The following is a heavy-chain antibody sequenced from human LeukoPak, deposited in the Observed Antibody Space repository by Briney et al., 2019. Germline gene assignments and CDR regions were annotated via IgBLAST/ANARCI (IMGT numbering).Heavy chain of an antibody. CDR3: ARYRTYSSSPSGGDY. V-gene: IGHV4-34*01. J-gene: IGHJ4*02. CDR1: GGSFSGYY. D-gene: IGHD6-13*01. CDR2: INHSGST. Sequence: SETLSLTCAVYGGSFSGYYWSWIRQPPGKGLEWIGEINHSGSTNYNPSLKSRVTISVDTSKNQFSLKLSSVTAADTAVYYCARYRTYSSSPSGGDYWGQGTLVTVSS.